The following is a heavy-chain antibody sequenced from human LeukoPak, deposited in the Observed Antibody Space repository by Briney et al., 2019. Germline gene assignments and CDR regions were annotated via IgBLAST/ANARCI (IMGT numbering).Heavy chain of an antibody. CDR1: GYTFTGYY. D-gene: IGHD3-10*01. CDR2: IIPILGIA. J-gene: IGHJ4*02. CDR3: ANLPYGSGSYSISPIDY. Sequence: ASVKVSCKASGYTFTGYYMHWVRQAPGQGLEWMGRIIPILGIANYAQKFQGRVTITADKSTSTAYMELSSLRSEDTAVYYCANLPYGSGSYSISPIDYWGQGTLVTVSS. V-gene: IGHV1-69*02.